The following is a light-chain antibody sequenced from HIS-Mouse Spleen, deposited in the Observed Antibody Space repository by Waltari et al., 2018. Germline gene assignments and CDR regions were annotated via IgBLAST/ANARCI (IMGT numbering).Light chain of an antibody. CDR3: AAWDDSLSGPV. CDR2: RNN. CDR1: SSNIGSNY. J-gene: IGLJ3*02. V-gene: IGLV1-47*01. Sequence: QSVLTQPPSASGTPGQRVTISCSGSSSNIGSNYVYWYQQLPGTAPELLIFRNNKRPSGVPDRFSGSKSGTAASLAISGLRSEDEADYYCAAWDDSLSGPVFGGGTKLTVL.